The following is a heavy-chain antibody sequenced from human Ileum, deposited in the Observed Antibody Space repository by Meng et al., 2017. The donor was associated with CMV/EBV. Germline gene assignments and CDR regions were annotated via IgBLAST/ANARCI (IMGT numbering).Heavy chain of an antibody. J-gene: IGHJ5*02. CDR2: IYYSGST. D-gene: IGHD2-2*01. CDR1: GSLSSGAYY. Sequence: GSLSSGAYYWSWIRQPPGKGLEWIGYIYYSGSTYYNPSLKSRVTISVDTSKNQFSLKLSSVTAADTAVYYCARDRRYCSSTSCEFDPWGQGTLVTVSS. V-gene: IGHV4-30-4*08. CDR3: ARDRRYCSSTSCEFDP.